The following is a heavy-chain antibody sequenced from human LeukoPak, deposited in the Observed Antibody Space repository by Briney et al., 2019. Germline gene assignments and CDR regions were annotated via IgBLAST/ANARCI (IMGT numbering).Heavy chain of an antibody. J-gene: IGHJ4*02. D-gene: IGHD2-8*01. Sequence: PSETLSLTCIVSGGSVSSGNYYWSWIRQPPGKGLEWIGYISYSGSTNYNPSLKSQVTISADTSKNQVSLTLSSVTAADTAVYYCARHPEVYFFDYWGQGTLVTVSS. V-gene: IGHV4-61*01. CDR3: ARHPEVYFFDY. CDR1: GGSVSSGNYY. CDR2: ISYSGST.